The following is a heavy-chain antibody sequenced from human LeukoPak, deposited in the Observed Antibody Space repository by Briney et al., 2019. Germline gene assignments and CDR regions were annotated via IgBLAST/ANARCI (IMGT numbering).Heavy chain of an antibody. CDR2: IGSGGYR. V-gene: IGHV3-23*01. Sequence: GGSLRLSCVASGLTLSNYDTPWVRQAPGKGLEYVSSIGSGGYRFYGGSVKGRFSISRDNSQHTVYLQMNSLRGEDTAIYFCAKKLPDASSYFDFWGQGILVTVSS. D-gene: IGHD6-6*01. J-gene: IGHJ4*02. CDR1: GLTLSNYD. CDR3: AKKLPDASSYFDF.